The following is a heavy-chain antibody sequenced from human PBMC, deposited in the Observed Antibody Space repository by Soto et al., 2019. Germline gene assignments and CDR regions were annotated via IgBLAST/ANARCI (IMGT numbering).Heavy chain of an antibody. J-gene: IGHJ4*02. CDR3: ARAVNYDFWSGYYPHYYFYY. CDR2: INAGNGNT. CDR1: GYTFTSYS. V-gene: IGHV1-3*01. D-gene: IGHD3-3*01. Sequence: ASVKVSCKASGYTFTSYSMHWVRQAPGQRLEWMGWINAGNGNTKYSQKFQGRVTITRDTSASTAYMELSSLRSEDTAVYYCARAVNYDFWSGYYPHYYFYYWGQGTLVTVS.